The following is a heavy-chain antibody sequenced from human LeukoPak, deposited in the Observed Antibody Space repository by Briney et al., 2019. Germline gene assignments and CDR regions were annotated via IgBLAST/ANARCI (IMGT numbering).Heavy chain of an antibody. CDR1: GFTFSSYW. Sequence: GSLRLSCAASGFTFSSYWMHWVRQAPGKGLVWVSRVNNDGSTTSYADSVRGRFTISRDNTKNTLYLQMNSLRAEDTAVYFCLAAAGTIGWGQGTLVTVSS. CDR2: VNNDGSTT. J-gene: IGHJ4*02. D-gene: IGHD6-13*01. CDR3: LAAAGTIG. V-gene: IGHV3-74*01.